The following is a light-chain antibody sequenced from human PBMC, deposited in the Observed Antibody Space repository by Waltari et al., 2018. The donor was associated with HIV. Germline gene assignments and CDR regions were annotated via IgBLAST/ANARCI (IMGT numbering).Light chain of an antibody. Sequence: SVLTQPPSASGTPGQRVTISCSGGTSNIGSNDVFWYQHLPGTAPKLLIHRNDRRPSGVPGRFSGSTSGNSASLAISGLRSEDEADYYCVAWDDGLRGVVFGGGTRVAVL. CDR2: RND. CDR3: VAWDDGLRGVV. V-gene: IGLV1-47*01. CDR1: TSNIGSND. J-gene: IGLJ2*01.